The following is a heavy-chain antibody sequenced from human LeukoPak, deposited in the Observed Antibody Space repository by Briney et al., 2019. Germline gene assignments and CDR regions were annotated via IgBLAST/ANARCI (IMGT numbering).Heavy chain of an antibody. CDR3: ARHRRLGNFDY. V-gene: IGHV5-10-1*01. J-gene: IGHJ4*02. D-gene: IGHD3-16*02. CDR1: GYSFTNYW. CDR2: VDPGDSYI. Sequence: PGESLKISCKGSGYSFTNYWITWVRQMPGKGLEWMGGVDPGDSYIKYSPSFQGHVTISADKSISTAYLHWSSLKASDTAMYYCARHRRLGNFDYWGQGTLVTVSS.